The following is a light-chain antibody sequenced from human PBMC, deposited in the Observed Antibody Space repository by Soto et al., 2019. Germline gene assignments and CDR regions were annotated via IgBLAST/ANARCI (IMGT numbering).Light chain of an antibody. CDR1: QSVSSSY. J-gene: IGKJ2*01. CDR2: GAS. V-gene: IGKV3-20*01. Sequence: EIVLTQSPGTLSLSPGERATLSCRASQSVSSSYLAWYQQKPGQAPRLLIYGASSRATGIPDRFSGSGSGTDFTLTISRLEPEDFAVYYCQQYGSSPVTFGQGIKLEIK. CDR3: QQYGSSPVT.